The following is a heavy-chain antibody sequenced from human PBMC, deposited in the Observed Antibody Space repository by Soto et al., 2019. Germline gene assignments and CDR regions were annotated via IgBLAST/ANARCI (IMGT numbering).Heavy chain of an antibody. J-gene: IGHJ5*02. D-gene: IGHD3-16*02. CDR2: INHSGST. CDR3: ARGPPIITSQNIVSSGSYNWFDP. Sequence: SETLSLTCAVYGGSFSGYYWSWIRQPPGKGLEWIGEINHSGSTNYNPSLKSRVTISVDTSKNQFSLKLSSVTAADTAVYYCARGPPIITSQNIVSSGSYNWFDPWGQGTLVTVSS. CDR1: GGSFSGYY. V-gene: IGHV4-34*01.